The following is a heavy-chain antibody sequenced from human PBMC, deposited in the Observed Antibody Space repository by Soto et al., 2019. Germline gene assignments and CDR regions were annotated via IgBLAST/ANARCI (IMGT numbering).Heavy chain of an antibody. D-gene: IGHD3-10*01. J-gene: IGHJ6*02. CDR2: INHSGST. CDR1: GGSFSGYY. V-gene: IGHV4-34*01. CDR3: ARAPYYYGSGSYQNYYYGMDV. Sequence: SETLSLTCAVYGGSFSGYYWSWIRQPPGKGLEWIGEINHSGSTNYNPSLKSRVTISVDTSKNQFSLKLSSVTAADTAVYYCARAPYYYGSGSYQNYYYGMDVWGQGTTVTVSS.